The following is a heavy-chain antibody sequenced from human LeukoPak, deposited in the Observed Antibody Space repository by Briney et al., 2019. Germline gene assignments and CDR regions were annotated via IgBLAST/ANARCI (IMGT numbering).Heavy chain of an antibody. J-gene: IGHJ6*02. CDR1: GGSISNYF. CDR2: IYNSESV. Sequence: SETLSLTCTISGGSISNYFWNWIRQPPGKGLEWIGHIYNSESVNYNPSLKSRVTISVDTSKNQFSLKLSSVTAADTAVYYCARGRRSTVTTQYYYYGMDVWGQGTTVTVSS. CDR3: ARGRRSTVTTQYYYYGMDV. D-gene: IGHD4-17*01. V-gene: IGHV4-59*12.